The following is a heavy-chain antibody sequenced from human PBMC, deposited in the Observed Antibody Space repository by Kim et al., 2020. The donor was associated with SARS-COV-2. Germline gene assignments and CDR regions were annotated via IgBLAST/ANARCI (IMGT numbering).Heavy chain of an antibody. D-gene: IGHD6-19*01. V-gene: IGHV1-69*04. CDR3: AREGAAVAGPMDV. J-gene: IGHJ6*02. Sequence: YAQQCQGRHTSTADKSKSTAYMGLSSLRCEDTAVYYCAREGAAVAGPMDVWGQGTTVTVSS.